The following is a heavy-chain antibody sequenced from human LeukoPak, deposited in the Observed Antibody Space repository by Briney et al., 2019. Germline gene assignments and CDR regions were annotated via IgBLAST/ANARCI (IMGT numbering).Heavy chain of an antibody. CDR1: GYTFTSYD. Sequence: ASVKVSCKASGYTFTSYDINWVRQATGQGLEWMGWISPVSGITNYAQNFQGRVTMTWNTSISTAYMELSSLRSEDTAVYYYARGNFASGTYYNEDFWGQGTLVTVSS. V-gene: IGHV1-8*01. CDR2: ISPVSGIT. D-gene: IGHD3-10*01. CDR3: ARGNFASGTYYNEDF. J-gene: IGHJ4*02.